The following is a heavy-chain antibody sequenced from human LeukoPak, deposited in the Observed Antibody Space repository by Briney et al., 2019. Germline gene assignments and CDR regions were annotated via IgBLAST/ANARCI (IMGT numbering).Heavy chain of an antibody. V-gene: IGHV4-39*01. D-gene: IGHD1-1*01. CDR3: ARQWKDFDY. Sequence: PSETLSLTCTVSGGSISSSSDYWRWIRQPPGKGLEWIGSIFYSGTTYYNPSLRSRVTISVDSSKNQFSLKLSSVTAADTAVYYCARQWKDFDYWGQGTLVTVSS. J-gene: IGHJ4*02. CDR2: IFYSGTT. CDR1: GGSISSSSDY.